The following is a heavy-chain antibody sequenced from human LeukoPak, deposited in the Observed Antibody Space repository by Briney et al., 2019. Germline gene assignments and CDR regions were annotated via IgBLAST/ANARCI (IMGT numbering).Heavy chain of an antibody. J-gene: IGHJ6*03. V-gene: IGHV4-34*01. CDR2: INHSGST. CDR3: ARGKVVVVAATPSDYYYYYMDV. D-gene: IGHD2-15*01. Sequence: SETLSLTCAVYGGSFSGYYWSWIRQPPGKGLEWIGEINHSGSTNYNPSLKSRVTISVDTSKNQFSLKLSSVTAADTAVYYCARGKVVVVAATPSDYYYYYMDVWGKGTTVTISS. CDR1: GGSFSGYY.